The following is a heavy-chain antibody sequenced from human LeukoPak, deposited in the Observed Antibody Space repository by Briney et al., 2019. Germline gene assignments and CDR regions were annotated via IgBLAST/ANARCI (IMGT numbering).Heavy chain of an antibody. Sequence: GASVKVSCKASGYTFTSYDINWVRQATGQGLEWKGWMNPNSGNTGYAQKFQGRVTITRNTSISTAYMELSSLRSEDTAVYYCARGPYSSSWYPLDYWGQGTLVTVSS. J-gene: IGHJ4*02. CDR2: MNPNSGNT. V-gene: IGHV1-8*03. D-gene: IGHD6-13*01. CDR3: ARGPYSSSWYPLDY. CDR1: GYTFTSYD.